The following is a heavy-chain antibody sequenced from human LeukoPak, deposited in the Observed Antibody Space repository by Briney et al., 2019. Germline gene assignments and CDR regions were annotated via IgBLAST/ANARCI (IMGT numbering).Heavy chain of an antibody. CDR1: GFTFSNAW. V-gene: IGHV3-15*01. D-gene: IGHD3-10*01. J-gene: IGHJ3*02. CDR2: IKSKTDGGTT. CDR3: VLAADGSGSTDAFDI. Sequence: PVGSLRLSCAVSGFTFSNAWIHWVRQAPGKGLEWVGRIKSKTDGGTTDYAAAVKGRFTISRDDSKNTAYLQMNSLKTEDTAVYYCVLAADGSGSTDAFDIWGQGTMVTVSS.